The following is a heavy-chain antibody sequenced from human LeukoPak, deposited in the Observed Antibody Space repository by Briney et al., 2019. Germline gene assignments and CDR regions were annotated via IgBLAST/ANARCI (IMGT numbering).Heavy chain of an antibody. V-gene: IGHV3-30*04. CDR3: ARELGDSSGYYPFGY. CDR1: GFTFSSYA. D-gene: IGHD3-22*01. J-gene: IGHJ4*02. Sequence: GGSLRLSCAASGFTFSSYAMHWVRQAPGRGLEWVAVISYDGSNKYYADSVKGRLTISRDNSKNTLYLQMNSLRAEDTAVYYCARELGDSSGYYPFGYWGQGTLVTVSS. CDR2: ISYDGSNK.